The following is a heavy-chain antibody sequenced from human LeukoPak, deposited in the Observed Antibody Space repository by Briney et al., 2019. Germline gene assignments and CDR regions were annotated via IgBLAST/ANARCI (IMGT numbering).Heavy chain of an antibody. J-gene: IGHJ3*02. D-gene: IGHD1-26*01. CDR3: ARASGSYFDAFDI. Sequence: SQTLSLTCAVSGGSISSGGYSWSWIRQPPGKGLEWIGYIYHSGSTYYNPSLKSRVTISVDRSKNQFSLKLSSVTAADTAVYYCARASGSYFDAFDIWGQGTMVTVSS. CDR2: IYHSGST. V-gene: IGHV4-30-2*01. CDR1: GGSISSGGYS.